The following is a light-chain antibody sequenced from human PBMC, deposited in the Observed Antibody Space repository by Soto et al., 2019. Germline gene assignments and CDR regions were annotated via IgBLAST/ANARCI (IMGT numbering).Light chain of an antibody. Sequence: QSVLTQPASVSGSPGQSITISCTGTSSDVGAYNSVSWYQQYPGKAPKLMIYEVSNRPSGVSDRFSASKSGNTASLTISGLQPEDEADYYCASYTARKTLFGGGTKLTVL. CDR1: SSDVGAYNS. CDR3: ASYTARKTL. CDR2: EVS. V-gene: IGLV2-14*01. J-gene: IGLJ2*01.